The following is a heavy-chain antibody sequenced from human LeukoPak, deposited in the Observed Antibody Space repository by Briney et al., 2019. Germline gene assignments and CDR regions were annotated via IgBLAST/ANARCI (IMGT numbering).Heavy chain of an antibody. D-gene: IGHD6-19*01. CDR2: INHSGST. Sequence: SETLSLTCAVYGGSFSGYYWSWIRQPPGKGLEWIGEINHSGSTNYNPSLKSRVTISVDTSKNQFSLKLSSVTAADTAVYYCASRPSIAVAGREKRTNYFDYWGQGTLVTVSS. J-gene: IGHJ4*02. V-gene: IGHV4-34*01. CDR3: ASRPSIAVAGREKRTNYFDY. CDR1: GGSFSGYY.